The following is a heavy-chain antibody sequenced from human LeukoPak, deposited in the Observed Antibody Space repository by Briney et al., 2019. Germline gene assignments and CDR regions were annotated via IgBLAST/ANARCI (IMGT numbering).Heavy chain of an antibody. CDR1: GYTFTGYY. CDR2: INPNSGAT. D-gene: IGHD4/OR15-4a*01. CDR3: ARDERYSYGDNHYPDLGF. V-gene: IGHV1-2*02. Sequence: ASVNVSCKASGYTFTGYYLFWVRQAPGQGLEWMGWINPNSGATKYAQKFQGRVTLTRDTSITTTYMELSSLRSDDTAVYYCARDERYSYGDNHYPDLGFWGQGTPVTVSS. J-gene: IGHJ4*02.